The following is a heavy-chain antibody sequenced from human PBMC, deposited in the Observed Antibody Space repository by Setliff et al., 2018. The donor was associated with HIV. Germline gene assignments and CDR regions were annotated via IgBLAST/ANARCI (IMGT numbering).Heavy chain of an antibody. CDR2: INTHTGSP. V-gene: IGHV7-4-1*02. CDR3: ARALYGDYGGDINWMDP. Sequence: ASVKVSCKASGYTFINYAMNWVRQAPGQGLEWMGWINTHTGSPTYAQAFTGRFVFSVDTSVTTAYLQISSLKADDTAVYYCARALYGDYGGDINWMDPWGQGTLVTVSS. D-gene: IGHD4-17*01. J-gene: IGHJ5*02. CDR1: GYTFINYA.